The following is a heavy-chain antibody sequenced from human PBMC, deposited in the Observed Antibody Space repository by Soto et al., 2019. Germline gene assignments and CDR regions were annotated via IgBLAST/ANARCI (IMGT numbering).Heavy chain of an antibody. V-gene: IGHV3-21*01. CDR1: GFTFSSYS. CDR2: ISSSSSYI. CDR3: ARDRSVQAVIIIDH. D-gene: IGHD3-10*01. J-gene: IGHJ4*02. Sequence: GGSLRLSCAASGFTFSSYSMNWVRQAPGKGLEWVSSISSSSSYIYYADSVKGRFTISRDNAKNSLYLQMNSLRAEDTAVYYCARDRSVQAVIIIDHWGQGTLVTVSS.